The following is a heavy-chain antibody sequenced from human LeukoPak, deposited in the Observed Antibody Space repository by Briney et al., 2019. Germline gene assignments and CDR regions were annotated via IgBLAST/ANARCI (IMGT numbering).Heavy chain of an antibody. J-gene: IGHJ4*02. D-gene: IGHD6-13*01. CDR1: GYTLTELS. CDR2: FDPEDGET. V-gene: IGHV1-24*01. CDR3: ARDSRIYTAGFDY. Sequence: GASVKVSCKVSGYTLTELSMHWVRQAPGKGLEWMGGFDPEDGETIYAQKFQGRVTMTRDTSTSTVYMELSSLRSEDTAVYYCARDSRIYTAGFDYWGQGTLVTVSS.